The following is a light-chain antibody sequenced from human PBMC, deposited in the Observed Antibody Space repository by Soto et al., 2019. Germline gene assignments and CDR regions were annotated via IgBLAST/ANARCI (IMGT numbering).Light chain of an antibody. J-gene: IGKJ4*01. Sequence: AIQLTQSPSSLSASIGDRVTITCRARQGIGSALAWYQPAPGKPPKLLIFDASTLENGVPSRFSGGGSGTDFTLTISSLQPEDFATYYCLLFNTYPQAFGGGTKVEIK. CDR1: QGIGSA. CDR2: DAS. CDR3: LLFNTYPQA. V-gene: IGKV1-13*02.